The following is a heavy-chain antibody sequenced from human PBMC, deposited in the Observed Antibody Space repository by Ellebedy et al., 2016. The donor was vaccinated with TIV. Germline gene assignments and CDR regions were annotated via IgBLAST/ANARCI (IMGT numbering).Heavy chain of an antibody. V-gene: IGHV2-5*02. Sequence: SGPTLVKPTQTLTLTCTFSGFSLITSGVGVGWIRQPPGKALEWLAFVYWDDDNRYSPFLRSRLTVTKDTSKNQVVLTVTNVDPVDTATYFCAHRQTLSGSWNFGSFDYWGQGTLVTVSS. J-gene: IGHJ4*02. D-gene: IGHD1-26*01. CDR3: AHRQTLSGSWNFGSFDY. CDR2: VYWDDDN. CDR1: GFSLITSGVG.